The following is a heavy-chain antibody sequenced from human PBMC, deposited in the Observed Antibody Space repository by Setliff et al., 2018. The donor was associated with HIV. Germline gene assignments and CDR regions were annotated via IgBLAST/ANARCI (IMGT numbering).Heavy chain of an antibody. J-gene: IGHJ4*02. D-gene: IGHD3-9*01. CDR1: GFSLNTPGMR. CDR3: ARMRYFDWIMIDN. Sequence: SGPTLVNPTQTLTLTCTFSGFSLNTPGMRVSWIRQPPGKALEWLARIDWDGNNFYSTSLKTRLTISKDASKNQVVLTMTNMDLVDTATYYCARMRYFDWIMIDNWGQGTLVTVSS. V-gene: IGHV2-70*04. CDR2: IDWDGNN.